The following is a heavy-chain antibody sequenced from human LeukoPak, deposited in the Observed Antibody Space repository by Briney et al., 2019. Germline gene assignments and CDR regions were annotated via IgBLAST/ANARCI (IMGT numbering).Heavy chain of an antibody. CDR2: ISSSGSTI. CDR3: ATLSTTQMVRGARHYYYYYMDV. CDR1: GFTFSDYY. J-gene: IGHJ6*03. D-gene: IGHD3-10*01. Sequence: PEGSLRLSCAASGFTFSDYYMSWVRQAPGKGLEWVSYISSSGSTIYNADSVKGRFTISRDNAKNSLYLQMNSLRVEDTAVYYCATLSTTQMVRGARHYYYYYMDVWGKGTTVTVSS. V-gene: IGHV3-11*04.